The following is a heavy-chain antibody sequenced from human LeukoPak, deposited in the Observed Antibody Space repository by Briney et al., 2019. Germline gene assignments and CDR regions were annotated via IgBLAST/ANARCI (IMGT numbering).Heavy chain of an antibody. CDR1: GYTFTSYD. V-gene: IGHV1-8*01. D-gene: IGHD1-26*01. J-gene: IGHJ4*02. Sequence: GASVKVSCKASGYTFTSYDINWVRQATGQGLEWMGWMNPNSGNTGYAQKFQGRVTMTRNTSISTAYMELSSLRSEDTAVYYCARGDSGSYRGRAHFDYWGQGTLVTVSS. CDR2: MNPNSGNT. CDR3: ARGDSGSYRGRAHFDY.